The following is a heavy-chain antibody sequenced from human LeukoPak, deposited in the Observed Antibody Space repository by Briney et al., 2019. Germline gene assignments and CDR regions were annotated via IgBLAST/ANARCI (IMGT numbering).Heavy chain of an antibody. CDR3: ARDRGYTMVRGVITRGSFDY. CDR2: IYYSGST. V-gene: IGHV4-59*12. J-gene: IGHJ4*02. D-gene: IGHD3-10*01. Sequence: SETLSLTCTVSGGSISSYCWSWIRQPPGKGLEWIGYIYYSGSTNYNPSLKSRVTISVDTSKNQFSLKLSSVTAADTAVYYCARDRGYTMVRGVITRGSFDYWGQGTLVTVSS. CDR1: GGSISSYC.